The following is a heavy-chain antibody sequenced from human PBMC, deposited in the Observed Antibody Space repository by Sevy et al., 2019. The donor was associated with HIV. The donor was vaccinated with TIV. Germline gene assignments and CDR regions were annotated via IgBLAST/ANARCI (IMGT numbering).Heavy chain of an antibody. CDR3: ARGALGTGSGWFDY. V-gene: IGHV4-4*02. CDR2: IYHGGST. D-gene: IGHD6-19*01. CDR1: GGSITNMNW. J-gene: IGHJ4*02. Sequence: SETLSLTCAVSGGSITNMNWWIWVRQPPGKGLEWIGEIYHGGSTNYNPSLKSRVTISTDESKNQFSLRLNSVTAADTVVYYCARGALGTGSGWFDYWGQGTLVTVSS.